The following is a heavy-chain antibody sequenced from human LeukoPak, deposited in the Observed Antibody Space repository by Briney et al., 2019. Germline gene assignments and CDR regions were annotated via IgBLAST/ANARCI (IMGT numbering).Heavy chain of an antibody. Sequence: GGSLRLSCAASGFTLGSYWMHWVRQAPGKGLVLVSRINSDGSSTSHADSVKGRFTISRDNAKNTLYLQMNSLRAEDTAVYYCARDLTGNVLDYWGQGTLVTVSS. J-gene: IGHJ4*02. V-gene: IGHV3-74*01. CDR2: INSDGSST. D-gene: IGHD3-10*01. CDR1: GFTLGSYW. CDR3: ARDLTGNVLDY.